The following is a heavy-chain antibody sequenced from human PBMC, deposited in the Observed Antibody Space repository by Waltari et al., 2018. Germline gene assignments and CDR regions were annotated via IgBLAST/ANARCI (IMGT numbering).Heavy chain of an antibody. CDR2: VKNDGSLK. V-gene: IGHV3-7*03. Sequence: EVQMVESGGGLVQPGGSLRLSCIASGFTFSDYYMSWVRQAPGKGPEWVANVKNDGSLKSYVDSVRGRFIISRDNAKNSVFLQLNSLRVDDTAVYYCARDSAFCNGCAVDLWGQGTMVSVSS. J-gene: IGHJ3*01. CDR3: ARDSAFCNGCAVDL. CDR1: GFTFSDYY. D-gene: IGHD2-8*01.